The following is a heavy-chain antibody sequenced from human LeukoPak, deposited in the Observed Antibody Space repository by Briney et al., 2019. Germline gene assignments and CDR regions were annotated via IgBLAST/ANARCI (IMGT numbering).Heavy chain of an antibody. V-gene: IGHV4-34*01. Sequence: SETLSLTCAVYGGSFSGYYWSWIRQPPGKGLEWIGEINHSGSTNYNPSLKSRVTISVDTSKNQFSLKLSSVTAADTAVYYCARGGHYYDSSGYHGFVRYWGQGTLVTVSS. D-gene: IGHD3-22*01. CDR1: GGSFSGYY. CDR2: INHSGST. CDR3: ARGGHYYDSSGYHGFVRY. J-gene: IGHJ4*02.